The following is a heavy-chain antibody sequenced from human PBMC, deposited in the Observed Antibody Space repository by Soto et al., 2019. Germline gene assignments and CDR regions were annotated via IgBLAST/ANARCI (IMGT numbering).Heavy chain of an antibody. CDR1: GFTFSSYS. V-gene: IGHV3-48*02. CDR3: ARDPIPGDDTMYPEGGWFDP. CDR2: ISSRSSTI. D-gene: IGHD5-12*01. J-gene: IGHJ5*02. Sequence: GGSLRLSCAASGFTFSSYSMNWVRQAPGKGLEWVSYISSRSSTIYYADSVKGRFNISRDNAKNSLYLQMNSLRDEDTAVYYCARDPIPGDDTMYPEGGWFDPWGQGTLVTVSS.